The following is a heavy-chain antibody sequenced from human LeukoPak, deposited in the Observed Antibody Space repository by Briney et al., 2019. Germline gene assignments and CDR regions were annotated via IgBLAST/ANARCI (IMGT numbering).Heavy chain of an antibody. CDR3: AKVILKFEAFDI. D-gene: IGHD2-21*01. CDR1: GFSFSDYY. J-gene: IGHJ3*02. CDR2: ISSSGSNI. V-gene: IGHV3-11*01. Sequence: PGGSLRLSCAASGFSFSDYYMSWVRQAPGKGLEWVSYISSSGSNIYYADSVKGRFTISRDNAKNSLSLQMDSLRAEDTGIYYCAKVILKFEAFDIWGQGTMVTVSS.